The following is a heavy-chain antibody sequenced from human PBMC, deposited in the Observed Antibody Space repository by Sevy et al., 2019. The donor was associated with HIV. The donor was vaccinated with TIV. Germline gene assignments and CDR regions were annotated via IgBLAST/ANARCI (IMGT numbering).Heavy chain of an antibody. D-gene: IGHD3-16*02. J-gene: IGHJ4*02. V-gene: IGHV3-30*09. Sequence: GGSLRLSCAASGLTFSNYAIHWVRQAPGKGLEWVAVISYDGSNKDYANSVKGRFAISRDNSKNTLYLQMNSLRVEDTAVYYCARASHMITFGGVIVIDGIDCWGQGTLVTVSS. CDR3: ARASHMITFGGVIVIDGIDC. CDR1: GLTFSNYA. CDR2: ISYDGSNK.